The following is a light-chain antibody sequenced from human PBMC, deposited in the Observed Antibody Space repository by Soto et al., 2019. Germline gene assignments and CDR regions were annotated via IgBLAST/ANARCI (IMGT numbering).Light chain of an antibody. Sequence: DIQMTQSPSSLSASVGDRVTITCRASQGISNYLAWYQQKPGKVPKVLIYAASTLQSGVPSRFSGSGSGAVFTLTISSLQPEDVATYFFQKYNNAPWTFGQGTKVEIK. J-gene: IGKJ1*01. CDR1: QGISNY. CDR3: QKYNNAPWT. CDR2: AAS. V-gene: IGKV1-27*01.